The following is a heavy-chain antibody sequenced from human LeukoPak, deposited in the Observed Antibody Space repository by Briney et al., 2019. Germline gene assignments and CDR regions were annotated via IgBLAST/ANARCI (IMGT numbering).Heavy chain of an antibody. V-gene: IGHV3-66*01. D-gene: IGHD2-15*01. J-gene: IGHJ4*02. CDR2: IYSGGST. CDR1: GFTVSSNY. Sequence: PGGSLRLSCAASGFTVSSNYMSWVRQAPGKGLEWVSVIYSGGSTYYADSVKGRFTISRDNSKNTLYLQMNSLRAEDTAVYYCAKDDGGYCSGGSCYGSYYWGQGTLVTVSS. CDR3: AKDDGGYCSGGSCYGSYY.